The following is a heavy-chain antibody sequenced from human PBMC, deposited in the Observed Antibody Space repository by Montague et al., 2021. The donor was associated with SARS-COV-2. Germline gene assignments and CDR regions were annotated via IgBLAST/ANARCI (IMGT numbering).Heavy chain of an antibody. V-gene: IGHV2-70*11. Sequence: PALVKPTQTLTLTCTFSGFSLTTDGTCVSWVRQPPGKALEWLARIDWDDDKYYSTSLKTRPTISKDTSKNQVVLRMTNMDPADTATYYCARNGVEPRGSGRYYSGNWLDPWGQGTLVTVSS. CDR1: GFSLTTDGTC. CDR2: IDWDDDK. CDR3: ARNGVEPRGSGRYYSGNWLDP. J-gene: IGHJ5*02. D-gene: IGHD3-10*01.